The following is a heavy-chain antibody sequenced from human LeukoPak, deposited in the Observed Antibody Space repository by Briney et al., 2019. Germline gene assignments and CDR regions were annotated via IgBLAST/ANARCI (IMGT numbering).Heavy chain of an antibody. V-gene: IGHV4-34*01. CDR3: ARPPFRITFGGVIVLDY. J-gene: IGHJ4*02. D-gene: IGHD3-16*02. Sequence: SETLSLTCAVYGGSFSGYYWSWIRQPPGKGLEWIGEINHSGSTNYNPSLKSRVTISVDTSKNQFSLKLSSVTAADTAVYYCARPPFRITFGGVIVLDYWGQGTLVTVSS. CDR2: INHSGST. CDR1: GGSFSGYY.